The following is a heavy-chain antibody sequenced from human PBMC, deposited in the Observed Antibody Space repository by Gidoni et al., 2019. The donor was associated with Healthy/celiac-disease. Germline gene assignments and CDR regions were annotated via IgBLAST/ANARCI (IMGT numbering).Heavy chain of an antibody. D-gene: IGHD4-17*01. J-gene: IGHJ4*02. Sequence: EVQLLESGGGLVQPGGSLRLSCAASGFTFSSYAMSWVRQAPGKGLEWVSAIRGSGGSTYYADAVKGRFTISRDNSKNTLYLQMNSLRAEDTAVYYCAKGPVTTFFIGVYNWFDYWGQGTLVTVSS. CDR2: IRGSGGST. V-gene: IGHV3-23*01. CDR1: GFTFSSYA. CDR3: AKGPVTTFFIGVYNWFDY.